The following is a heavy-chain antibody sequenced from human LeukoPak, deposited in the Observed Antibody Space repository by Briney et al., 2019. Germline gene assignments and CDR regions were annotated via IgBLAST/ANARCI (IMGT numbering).Heavy chain of an antibody. V-gene: IGHV1-69*13. CDR2: IITIFGTA. CDR1: GGTFSSYA. D-gene: IGHD6-13*01. CDR3: AIVAAPGGY. J-gene: IGHJ4*02. Sequence: SAKDSCMPSGGTFSSYAISGVRHAPGQGLEWMGGIITIFGTANYGQKFQGRVTITADESTSTAYMELSSLRSEDTVVYYCAIVAAPGGYWGQGTLVSVSS.